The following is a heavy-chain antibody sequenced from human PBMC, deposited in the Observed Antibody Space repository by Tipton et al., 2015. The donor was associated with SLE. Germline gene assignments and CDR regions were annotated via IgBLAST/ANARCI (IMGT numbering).Heavy chain of an antibody. CDR2: IHPGDSDV. Sequence: QLVQSGPEVKKPGESLKISCKASGYSFDTYWIGWVRQMPGKGLEWMGIIHPGDSDVTYSPSFQGRVTISADKSINTAYLQWSSLKASDSAMYFCARHWDVVLANRFYYYGMDVWGQGTTVTVSS. V-gene: IGHV5-51*01. CDR1: GYSFDTYW. CDR3: ARHWDVVLANRFYYYGMDV. J-gene: IGHJ6*02. D-gene: IGHD2-21*01.